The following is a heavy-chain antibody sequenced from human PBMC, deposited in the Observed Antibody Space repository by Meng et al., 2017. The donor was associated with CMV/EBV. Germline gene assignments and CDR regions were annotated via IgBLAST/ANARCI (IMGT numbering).Heavy chain of an antibody. V-gene: IGHV3-9*01. J-gene: IGHJ4*02. Sequence: GGSLRLSCAASGFTFDDYAMHWVRQAPGKGLEWVSGISWNSGSIGYADSVKGRFTISRDNAKNSLYLQMNSLRAEDTAVYYCARGPLRPYSSSSGSGYFDYWGQGTLVTVSS. CDR3: ARGPLRPYSSSSGSGYFDY. CDR2: ISWNSGSI. D-gene: IGHD6-6*01. CDR1: GFTFDDYA.